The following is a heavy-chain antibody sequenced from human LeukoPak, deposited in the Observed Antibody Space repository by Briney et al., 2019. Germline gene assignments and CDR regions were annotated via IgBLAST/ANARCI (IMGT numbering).Heavy chain of an antibody. V-gene: IGHV3-53*01. Sequence: PGGSLRLSCAASGFSVSSNYMSWVRQAPGKGLEWVSVLYSDDTIYYADSVKGRFTISRDNSKNTVYLQMSSLRAEDTALYYCARDKGGHPGTYSDYWGQGTLVTVSS. CDR3: ARDKGGHPGTYSDY. J-gene: IGHJ4*02. CDR2: LYSDDTI. CDR1: GFSVSSNY. D-gene: IGHD2-15*01.